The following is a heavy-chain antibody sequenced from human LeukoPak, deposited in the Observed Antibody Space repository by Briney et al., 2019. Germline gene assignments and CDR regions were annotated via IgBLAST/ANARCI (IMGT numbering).Heavy chain of an antibody. V-gene: IGHV3-23*01. J-gene: IGHJ1*01. CDR3: EFTQWLVLYLQH. CDR2: ISGSGGST. D-gene: IGHD6-19*01. CDR1: GFTFSSYA. Sequence: GGSLRLSCAASGFTFSSYAMSWVRQAPGKGLEWVSAISGSGGSTYYADSVKGRFTISRDNSKNTLYLQMNSLRAEDTAVYYCEFTQWLVLYLQHWGQGNLVTVSS.